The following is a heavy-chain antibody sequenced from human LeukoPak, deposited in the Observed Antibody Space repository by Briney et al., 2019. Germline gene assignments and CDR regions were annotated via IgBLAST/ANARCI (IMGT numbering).Heavy chain of an antibody. CDR2: IYYSGST. Sequence: PSETLSLTCTVSGGSISSSSYYWGWIRQPPGKGLEWIGSIYYSGSTYYNPSLKSRVTISVDTSKNQFSLKLSSVTAADTAVYYCARLPYDFSLYWFDPWGQGTLVTVSS. D-gene: IGHD3-3*01. CDR1: GGSISSSSYY. J-gene: IGHJ5*02. CDR3: ARLPYDFSLYWFDP. V-gene: IGHV4-39*01.